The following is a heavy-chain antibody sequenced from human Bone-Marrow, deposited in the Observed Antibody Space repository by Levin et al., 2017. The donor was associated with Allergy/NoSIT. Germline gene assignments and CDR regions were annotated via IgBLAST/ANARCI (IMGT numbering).Heavy chain of an antibody. Sequence: GESLKISCEASGFTFKSYAMHWVRQAPGKGLEWVAVISYDGGIKMYADSVEGRFTISRDNPKNTLYLQMDSLRLEDTALYYCTRGGGWPSWGQGTLVTVSS. D-gene: IGHD6-19*01. V-gene: IGHV3-30*04. CDR2: ISYDGGIK. CDR3: TRGGGWPS. J-gene: IGHJ5*02. CDR1: GFTFKSYA.